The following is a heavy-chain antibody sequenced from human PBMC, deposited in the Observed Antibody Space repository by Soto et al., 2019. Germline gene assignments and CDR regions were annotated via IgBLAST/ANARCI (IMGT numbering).Heavy chain of an antibody. D-gene: IGHD3-16*01. Sequence: QITLKESGPTLVKPTQTLTLTCTFSGFSLSASGVGVGWIRQPPGKALEWLEIIYWDDAKHYIPSLKSSHTIPKDTPKNLVVLTMTNMDPVDPAKYYWAHKGGGDRILDYWGQGTLVTVSS. CDR2: IYWDDAK. J-gene: IGHJ4*02. CDR1: GFSLSASGVG. CDR3: AHKGGGDRILDY. V-gene: IGHV2-5*02.